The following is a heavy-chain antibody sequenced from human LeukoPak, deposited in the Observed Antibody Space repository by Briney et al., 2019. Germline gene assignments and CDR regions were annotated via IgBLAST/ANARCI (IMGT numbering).Heavy chain of an antibody. CDR1: GFTFSSHG. D-gene: IGHD6-6*01. J-gene: IGHJ4*02. CDR3: AKDKGPHISSSDY. Sequence: GGSLRLSCAASGFTFSSHGMHWVRQAPGQGLEWVAANWYGGTKKFYADPVRGRFTISRDNSENMLYLQMSRLTSEDAGTYYCAKDKGPHISSSDYWGQGTVVTVSS. CDR2: NWYGGTKK. V-gene: IGHV3-30*02.